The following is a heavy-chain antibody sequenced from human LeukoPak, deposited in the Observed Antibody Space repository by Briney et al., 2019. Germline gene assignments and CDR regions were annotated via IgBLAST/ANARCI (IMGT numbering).Heavy chain of an antibody. D-gene: IGHD3-22*01. CDR1: GFTFSSYA. CDR3: ATGGSGYHRS. V-gene: IGHV3-30-3*01. CDR2: ISYDGSNK. J-gene: IGHJ1*01. Sequence: GSLRLSCAASGFTFSSYAMHWVRQAPGKGLEWVAVISYDGSNKYYADSVKGRFTISRDNSKNTLYLQMNSLRAEDTAVYYCATGGSGYHRSWGQGTLVTVSS.